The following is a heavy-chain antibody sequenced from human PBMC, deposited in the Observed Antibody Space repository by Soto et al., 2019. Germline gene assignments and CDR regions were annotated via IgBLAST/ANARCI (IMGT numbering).Heavy chain of an antibody. Sequence: QVQLVQSGAEVKKPGASVKVSCKASGYTFTSYGISWVRQAPGQGLEWMGWISAYNGNTDYAQKLQGRVTMTTDTPTSTAYMALSSLRSDDTAVYYCATDYGFVDFFAPWGQGTLFTVSS. J-gene: IGHJ5*02. V-gene: IGHV1-18*01. CDR3: ATDYGFVDFFAP. CDR2: ISAYNGNT. CDR1: GYTFTSYG. D-gene: IGHD3-10*01.